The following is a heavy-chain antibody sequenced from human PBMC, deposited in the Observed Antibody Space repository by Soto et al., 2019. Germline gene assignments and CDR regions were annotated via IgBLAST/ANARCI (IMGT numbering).Heavy chain of an antibody. D-gene: IGHD5-18*01. CDR3: VSSSIQFRVYSYGHGCMDV. Sequence: GESLKISCKGSGYSFTSYWISWVRQMPGKGLEWMGRIDPSDSYTNYSPSFQGHVTISADKSISTAYLQWSSLKASDTAMYYCVSSSIQFRVYSYGHGCMDVWCQGTTVTVSS. V-gene: IGHV5-10-1*01. CDR2: IDPSDSYT. CDR1: GYSFTSYW. J-gene: IGHJ6*02.